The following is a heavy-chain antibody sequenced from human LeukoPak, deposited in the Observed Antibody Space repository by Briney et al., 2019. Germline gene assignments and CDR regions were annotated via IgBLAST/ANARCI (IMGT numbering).Heavy chain of an antibody. CDR3: ASQSYARFDP. CDR2: IQPDGSEQ. V-gene: IGHV3-7*01. D-gene: IGHD3-16*01. Sequence: GGSLRLSCAASGFTLSSHWMSWVRQAPGKGLEWVGNIQPDGSEQYPVDSVKGRFTISRDNARNSMFLQMNSLRVEDTAVYYCASQSYARFDPWGQGTLVTVSS. J-gene: IGHJ5*02. CDR1: GFTLSSHW.